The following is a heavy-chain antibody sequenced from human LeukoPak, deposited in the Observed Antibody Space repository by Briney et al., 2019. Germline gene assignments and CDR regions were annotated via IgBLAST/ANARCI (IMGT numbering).Heavy chain of an antibody. V-gene: IGHV3-23*01. Sequence: PVGSLRLSCAASGFTFSSDAISGVRQAPGKGLECGSAISGSVGSTYYADSVKGRFTISRDNSKNTLYLQMNSLRAEDTAVYYCARDDSYGYLEFGAFDIWGQGTMVTVSS. D-gene: IGHD5-18*01. CDR3: ARDDSYGYLEFGAFDI. CDR1: GFTFSSDA. J-gene: IGHJ3*02. CDR2: ISGSVGST.